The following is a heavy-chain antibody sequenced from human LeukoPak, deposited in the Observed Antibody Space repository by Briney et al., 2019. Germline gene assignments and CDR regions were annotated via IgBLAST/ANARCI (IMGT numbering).Heavy chain of an antibody. D-gene: IGHD3-10*01. CDR3: SSLAYYYGSGSYHYGMDV. V-gene: IGHV3-30*04. J-gene: IGHJ6*02. Sequence: GGSLRLSCAASGFTFSGYAMHWVRQAPGKGLEWVALISYDGSNKYYADSVKGRFTISRDNSKNTLYLQMNSLRAEDTAVYYCSSLAYYYGSGSYHYGMDVWGQGTTVTVSS. CDR2: ISYDGSNK. CDR1: GFTFSGYA.